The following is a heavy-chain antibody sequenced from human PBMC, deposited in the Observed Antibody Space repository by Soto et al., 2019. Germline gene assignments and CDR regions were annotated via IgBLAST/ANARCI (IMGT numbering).Heavy chain of an antibody. D-gene: IGHD3-16*01. CDR2: VSDSGSGT. CDR1: GFTFSNCA. Sequence: GGSLRLSCAASGFTFSNCAMSWVRQAPGKGLEWVAVVSDSGSGTYFADSVKGRFIISRDNSQNTLSLQRNSLRAEDTALYYCARSGGVRVLDAFDVWGQGTMVTVSS. CDR3: ARSGGVRVLDAFDV. J-gene: IGHJ3*01. V-gene: IGHV3-23*01.